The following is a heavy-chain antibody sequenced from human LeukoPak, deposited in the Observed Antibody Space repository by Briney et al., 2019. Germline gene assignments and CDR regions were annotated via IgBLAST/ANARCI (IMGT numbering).Heavy chain of an antibody. CDR1: GFTFRTYG. CDR3: AGGRGNYASGSYTDYGLDV. CDR2: IWYDGSNR. D-gene: IGHD3-10*01. J-gene: IGHJ6*02. Sequence: GGSLRLSCAASGFTFRTYGMHWVRQAPGKGLEWVAVIWYDGSNRYYADSVQGRFTISRDNSKNTLYLQMNSLRAEDTAVYYCAGGRGNYASGSYTDYGLDVWGQGTTVTVSS. V-gene: IGHV3-33*01.